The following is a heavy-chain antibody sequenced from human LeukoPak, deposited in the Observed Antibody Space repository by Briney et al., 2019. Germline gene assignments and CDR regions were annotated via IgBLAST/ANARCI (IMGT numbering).Heavy chain of an antibody. CDR3: ARDRNQNYFDY. CDR2: INGDGSEE. V-gene: IGHV3-7*01. J-gene: IGHJ4*02. Sequence: GGSLRLSCAASGFTFSRTWMSWVRHSPGKGLEWVANINGDGSEEYYVDSVKGRFTISRANARSSLYLQMNSLRGEDTAVYYCARDRNQNYFDYWGQGTLVTVSS. CDR1: GFTFSRTW. D-gene: IGHD4-4*01.